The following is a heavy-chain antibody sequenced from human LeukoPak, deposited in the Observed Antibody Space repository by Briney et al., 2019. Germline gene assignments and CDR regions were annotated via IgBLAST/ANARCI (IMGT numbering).Heavy chain of an antibody. CDR1: GFTFSSSW. J-gene: IGHJ4*02. Sequence: GGSLRLSCATSGFTFSSSWMHWVRQAPGKGLVWVSRINSDGSSTTYADSVKGRFIISRDNAKNTLYLQMNSLRAEDTAVYYCARDSSSWYYDYWGQGTLVTVSS. CDR2: INSDGSST. D-gene: IGHD6-13*01. CDR3: ARDSSSWYYDY. V-gene: IGHV3-74*01.